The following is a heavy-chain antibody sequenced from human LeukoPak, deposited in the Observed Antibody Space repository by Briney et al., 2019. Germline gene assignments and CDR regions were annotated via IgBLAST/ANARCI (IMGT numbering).Heavy chain of an antibody. V-gene: IGHV4-4*07. CDR1: GGSISGDY. Sequence: SETLSLTCTVSGGSISGDYWSWIRQPAGTGLEWIGRIYTSGSTIYNPSLKSRVTMSVDTSKNQFSLRLNSVTAADTAVYYCARGYGYNSEYWGQGTLVTVSP. D-gene: IGHD5-24*01. CDR3: ARGYGYNSEY. CDR2: IYTSGST. J-gene: IGHJ4*02.